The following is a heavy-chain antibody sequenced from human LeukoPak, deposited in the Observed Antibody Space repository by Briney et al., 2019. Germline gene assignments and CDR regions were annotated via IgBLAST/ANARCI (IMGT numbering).Heavy chain of an antibody. CDR1: GGSISSYY. V-gene: IGHV4-59*01. CDR3: ARDPRYCTNGVCYSNWYFDL. Sequence: SETLSLTCTVSGGSISSYYWSWIRQPPGKGLEWIGYIYYSGSTNYNPSIKSRVTISVDTSKNQFSLKLSSVTAADTAVYYCARDPRYCTNGVCYSNWYFDLWGRGTLVTVSS. J-gene: IGHJ2*01. D-gene: IGHD2-8*01. CDR2: IYYSGST.